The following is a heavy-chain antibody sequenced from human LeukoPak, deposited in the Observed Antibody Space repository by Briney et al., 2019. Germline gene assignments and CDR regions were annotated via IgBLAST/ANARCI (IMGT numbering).Heavy chain of an antibody. Sequence: SETLSLTCAVYGGSFSGYYWSWIRQPPGKGLEWIGEINHSGSTNYNPSLKSRVTISVDTSKNQFSLKLSSVTAADAAVYYYARMYSGYDFTDYWGQGTLVTVSS. CDR2: INHSGST. D-gene: IGHD5-12*01. CDR3: ARMYSGYDFTDY. J-gene: IGHJ4*02. CDR1: GGSFSGYY. V-gene: IGHV4-34*01.